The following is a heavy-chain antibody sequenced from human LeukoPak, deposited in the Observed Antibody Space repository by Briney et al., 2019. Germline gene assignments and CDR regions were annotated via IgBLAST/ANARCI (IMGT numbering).Heavy chain of an antibody. CDR3: AREYGSGSYGMDV. CDR2: INPNSGGT. D-gene: IGHD3-10*01. CDR1: GYTFTGYY. Sequence: ASVKVSCKASGYTFTGYYMHWVRQAPGQGLEWMGWINPNSGGTNCAQKFQGWVTMTRDTSISTAYTELSRLRSDDTAVYYCAREYGSGSYGMDVWGQGTTVTVSS. V-gene: IGHV1-2*04. J-gene: IGHJ6*02.